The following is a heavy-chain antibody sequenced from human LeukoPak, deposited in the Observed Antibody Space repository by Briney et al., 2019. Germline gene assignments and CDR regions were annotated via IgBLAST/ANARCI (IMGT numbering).Heavy chain of an antibody. CDR2: ISSSSSYI. V-gene: IGHV3-21*01. J-gene: IGHJ4*02. D-gene: IGHD2-2*01. CDR3: AVGYCSSTSCLPFDY. CDR1: GFTFSSYS. Sequence: GGSLRLSCAASGFTFSSYSMNWVRQAPGKGLEWVSSISSSSSYIYYADSVKGRFTISRDNAKNSLYLQMNSLRAEDTAVYYCAVGYCSSTSCLPFDYWGQGTLVTVSS.